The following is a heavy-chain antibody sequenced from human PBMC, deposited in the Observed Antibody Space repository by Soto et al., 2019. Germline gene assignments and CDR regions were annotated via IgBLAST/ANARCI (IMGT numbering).Heavy chain of an antibody. Sequence: ASETLSLTCTVSGGSISSGDYYWSWIRQPPGKGLEWIGYIYYSGSTYYNPSLKSRVTISVDTSKNQFSLKLSSVTAADTAVYYCARGPVEMATIIRYYFDYWGQGTLVTVSS. J-gene: IGHJ4*02. V-gene: IGHV4-30-4*01. CDR1: GGSISSGDYY. CDR3: ARGPVEMATIIRYYFDY. D-gene: IGHD5-12*01. CDR2: IYYSGST.